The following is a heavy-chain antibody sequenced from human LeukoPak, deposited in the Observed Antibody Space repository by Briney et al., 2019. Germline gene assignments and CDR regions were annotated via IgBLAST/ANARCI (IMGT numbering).Heavy chain of an antibody. CDR1: GFSLRTRGMC. Sequence: SGPALVKPTQTLTLTCTFSGFSLRTRGMCVSWIRQPPGKALEWLARIDWDDDRYYSTSLKTRLTISKDTSKNQVVLTMTNMDPVDTATYYCARIRAMATSDWGQGTMVTVSS. CDR3: ARIRAMATSD. D-gene: IGHD5-24*01. J-gene: IGHJ3*01. CDR2: IDWDDDR. V-gene: IGHV2-70*11.